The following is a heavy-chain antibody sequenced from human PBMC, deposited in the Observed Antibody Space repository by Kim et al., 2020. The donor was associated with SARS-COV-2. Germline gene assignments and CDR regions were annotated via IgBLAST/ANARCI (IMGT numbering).Heavy chain of an antibody. CDR1: GGSFSGYY. V-gene: IGHV4-34*01. CDR2: INHSGST. D-gene: IGHD3-3*01. Sequence: SETLSLTCAVYGGSFSGYYWSWIRQPPGKGLEWIGEINHSGSTNYNPSLKSRVTISVDTSKNQFSLKLSSVTAADTAVYYCARGTRAFGVVIIRRYYYHYMDVWGKGTTVTVSS. CDR3: ARGTRAFGVVIIRRYYYHYMDV. J-gene: IGHJ6*03.